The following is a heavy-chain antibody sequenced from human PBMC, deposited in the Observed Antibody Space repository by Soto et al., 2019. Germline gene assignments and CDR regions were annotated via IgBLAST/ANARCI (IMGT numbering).Heavy chain of an antibody. V-gene: IGHV4-59*01. CDR3: ATAVAAAAHNWFDP. CDR1: GGSISSYY. D-gene: IGHD6-13*01. CDR2: IYYSGST. Sequence: QVQLQESGPGLVKPSETLSLTCSVSGGSISSYYWCWIRQPPGKGLEWIGYIYYSGSTNYNPTLKSRVAISVDTSKNQFSQKLSSVTAADTAVYYCATAVAAAAHNWFDPWGQGTLVTVSS. J-gene: IGHJ5*02.